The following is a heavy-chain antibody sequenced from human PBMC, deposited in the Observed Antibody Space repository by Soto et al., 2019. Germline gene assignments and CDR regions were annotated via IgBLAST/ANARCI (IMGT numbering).Heavy chain of an antibody. Sequence: GESLKISCKASGYIIKNYWIGWVRQMPGQGLEWMGIIFPDDSDTRYSPSFQGQVTISVDNSISTAYVQWSSLKASDSAIYYCFRGGVTSRTFDYWGQGTLVTVSS. J-gene: IGHJ4*02. CDR3: FRGGVTSRTFDY. CDR2: IFPDDSDT. V-gene: IGHV5-51*01. D-gene: IGHD3-16*01. CDR1: GYIIKNYW.